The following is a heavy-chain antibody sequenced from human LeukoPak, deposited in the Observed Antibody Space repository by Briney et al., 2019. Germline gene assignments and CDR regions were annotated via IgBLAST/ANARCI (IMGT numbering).Heavy chain of an antibody. CDR1: GYTLTELS. J-gene: IGHJ4*02. D-gene: IGHD3-10*01. CDR2: FDPEDGET. Sequence: GASVKVSCKVSGYTLTELSMHWVRQAPGKGLEWMGGFDPEDGETIYAQKFQGRVTMTEDTFTDTAYMELSSLRSEDTAVYYCATNKFPMVRGVPFDYWGQGTLVTVSS. V-gene: IGHV1-24*01. CDR3: ATNKFPMVRGVPFDY.